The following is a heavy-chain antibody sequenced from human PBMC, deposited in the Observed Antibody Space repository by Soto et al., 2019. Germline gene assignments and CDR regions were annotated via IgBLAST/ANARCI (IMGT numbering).Heavy chain of an antibody. D-gene: IGHD1-20*01. CDR3: TRDHNRIFDL. CDR1: GFSFSSFW. CDR2: INTDGSVT. V-gene: IGHV3-74*01. Sequence: EVQLVESGGGLVQPGGSLRLSCAASGFSFSSFWMHWVRQAPGKGLVWVSRINTDGSVTNYADSLKGRITISRDNANNMLYLQINSLRAEDTAVYFCTRDHNRIFDLWGQGTLLTVSS. J-gene: IGHJ4*02.